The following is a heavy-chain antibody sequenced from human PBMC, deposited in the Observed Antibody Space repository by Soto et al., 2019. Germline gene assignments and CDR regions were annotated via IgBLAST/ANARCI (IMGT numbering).Heavy chain of an antibody. CDR1: GGSLIDYN. Sequence: PSETLSLTCAVYGGSLIDYNWSWIRQPPGKGLEWIGEINHSGNTNYNPSLTSRATISVDTSKNQFSLKLSSVTAADTAVYYCAKNWNWGSLVHWGQGTLVTVSS. D-gene: IGHD7-27*01. V-gene: IGHV4-34*01. CDR3: AKNWNWGSLVH. CDR2: INHSGNT. J-gene: IGHJ4*02.